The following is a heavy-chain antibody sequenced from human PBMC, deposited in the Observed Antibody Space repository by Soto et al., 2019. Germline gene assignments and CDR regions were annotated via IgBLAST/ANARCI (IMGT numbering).Heavy chain of an antibody. CDR1: GGSISSSSYH. D-gene: IGHD6-13*01. Sequence: SETLSLTCTVSGGSISSSSYHWGWIRQPPGKGLEWIGSIDYSGTTFYNASLNSRVTISADTSKNQFSLKLSSVTAADTALYYCARRTNTAGGWFDSWGQGALVTVSS. CDR2: IDYSGTT. V-gene: IGHV4-39*01. J-gene: IGHJ5*01. CDR3: ARRTNTAGGWFDS.